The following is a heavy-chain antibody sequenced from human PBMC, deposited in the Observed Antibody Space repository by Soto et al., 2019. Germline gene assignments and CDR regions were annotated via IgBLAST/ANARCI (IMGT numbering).Heavy chain of an antibody. J-gene: IGHJ4*02. Sequence: ASVKVSCKASGVTFSSYAISWVRQAPGQGLEWMGGIIPIFGTANYAQKFQSRVTITADGSTSTAYMELSSLRSEDTAVYYCASFVDTAMVFQGNYFDYWGQGTLVTVSS. V-gene: IGHV1-69*13. CDR1: GVTFSSYA. CDR2: IIPIFGTA. CDR3: ASFVDTAMVFQGNYFDY. D-gene: IGHD5-18*01.